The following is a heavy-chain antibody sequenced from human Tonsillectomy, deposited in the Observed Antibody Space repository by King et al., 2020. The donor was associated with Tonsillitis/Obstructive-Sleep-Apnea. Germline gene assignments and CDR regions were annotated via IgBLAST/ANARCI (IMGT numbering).Heavy chain of an antibody. V-gene: IGHV3-23*04. D-gene: IGHD2-2*01. J-gene: IGHJ4*02. Sequence: VQLVESGGGLVQPGGSLRLSCAASGFTFSSYAMNWVRQAPGKGLEWVSTSSGGSHSTYYADSVKGRFTISRDNSKNTLYLQMNSLRAEDTAIYYCAKARTPIVVVPAAMEGWGQGTLVTVSS. CDR2: SSGGSHST. CDR1: GFTFSSYA. CDR3: AKARTPIVVVPAAMEG.